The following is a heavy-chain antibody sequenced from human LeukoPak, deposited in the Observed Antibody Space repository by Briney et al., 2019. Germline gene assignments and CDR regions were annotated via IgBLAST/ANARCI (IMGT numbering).Heavy chain of an antibody. D-gene: IGHD6-13*01. Sequence: GGSLRLSCAASGFTFSSYWMSWVRQAPGKGLEWVANIKQDGSEKYYVDSVKGRFTISRDNAKNSLYLQMNSLRAEDTAVYFCANVSGYRSSSWIDYWGQGTLVTVSS. CDR3: ANVSGYRSSSWIDY. CDR2: IKQDGSEK. CDR1: GFTFSSYW. J-gene: IGHJ4*02. V-gene: IGHV3-7*01.